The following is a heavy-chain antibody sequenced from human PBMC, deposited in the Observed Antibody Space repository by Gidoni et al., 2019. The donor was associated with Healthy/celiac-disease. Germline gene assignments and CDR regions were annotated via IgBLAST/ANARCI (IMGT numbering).Heavy chain of an antibody. CDR3: ARGGASMVRGVISDY. CDR1: GGSFSGYY. CDR2: INHSGST. D-gene: IGHD3-10*01. J-gene: IGHJ4*02. V-gene: IGHV4-34*01. Sequence: QVPLQQWGAGLLQPSETLSLTYAAYGGSFSGYYWSWIRQPPGKGLEWIGEINHSGSTNYNPSLKSRVTISVDTAKNQFSLMLRPVTAADTAVYYCARGGASMVRGVISDYWGQGTLVTVSS.